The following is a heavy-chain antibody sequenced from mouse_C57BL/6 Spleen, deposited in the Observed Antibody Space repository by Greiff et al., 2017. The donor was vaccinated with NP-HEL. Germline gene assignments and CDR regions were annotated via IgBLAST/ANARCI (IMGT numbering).Heavy chain of an antibody. Sequence: VQLQQSGAELARPGASVKLSCKASGYTFTSYGISWVKQRTGQGLEWIGEIYPRSGNTYYNEKFKGKATLTADKSSSTAYMGLRSLKAEDSAVYFYARRDYYGGRDYWGQGTTLTVSS. CDR3: ARRDYYGGRDY. J-gene: IGHJ2*01. CDR1: GYTFTSYG. D-gene: IGHD1-2*01. V-gene: IGHV1-81*01. CDR2: IYPRSGNT.